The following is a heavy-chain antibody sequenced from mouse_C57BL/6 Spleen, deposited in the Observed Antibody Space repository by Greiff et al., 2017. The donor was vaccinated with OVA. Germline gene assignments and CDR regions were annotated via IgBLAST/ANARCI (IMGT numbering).Heavy chain of an antibody. CDR1: GFTFSSYT. J-gene: IGHJ4*01. Sequence: EVKLMESGGGLVKPGGSLKLSCAASGFTFSSYTMSWVRQTPEKRLEWVATISGGGGNTYYPDSVKGRFTISRDNAKNTLYLQMSSLRSEDTAVYYCARQSSYAMDYWGQGTSVTVSS. CDR3: ARQSSYAMDY. CDR2: ISGGGGNT. D-gene: IGHD1-1*01. V-gene: IGHV5-9*04.